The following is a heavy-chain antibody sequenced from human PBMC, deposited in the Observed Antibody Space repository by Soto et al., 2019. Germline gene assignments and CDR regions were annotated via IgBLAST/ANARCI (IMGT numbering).Heavy chain of an antibody. CDR2: IYYSGST. V-gene: IGHV4-59*01. Sequence: TLSLTCAFLCLSIYCYYWWYMLQPPGKGLEWIGYIYYSGSTNYNPSLKSRVTISVDTSKNQFSLKLSSVTAADTAVYYCARDRTVTTFSDYGMDVWGQGTTVT. D-gene: IGHD4-17*01. CDR1: CLSIYCYY. CDR3: ARDRTVTTFSDYGMDV. J-gene: IGHJ6*02.